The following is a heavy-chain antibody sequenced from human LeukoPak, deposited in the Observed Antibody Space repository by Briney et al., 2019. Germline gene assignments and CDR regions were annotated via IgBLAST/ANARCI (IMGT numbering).Heavy chain of an antibody. CDR2: IIPIFGTA. V-gene: IGHV1-69*01. D-gene: IGHD5-12*01. Sequence: ASVKVSCKASGGTFSSYAISWVRQAPGQGLEWMGGIIPIFGTANYAQKFQGRVTITADESTSTAYMELSSLRSEDTAVYYCARYSGYEGNWFDPWGREPWSPSPQ. J-gene: IGHJ5*02. CDR3: ARYSGYEGNWFDP. CDR1: GGTFSSYA.